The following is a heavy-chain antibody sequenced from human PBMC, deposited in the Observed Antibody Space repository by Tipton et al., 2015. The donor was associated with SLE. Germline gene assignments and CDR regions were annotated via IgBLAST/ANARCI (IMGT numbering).Heavy chain of an antibody. CDR1: GFTFDDYG. CDR2: ISWNSGNI. D-gene: IGHD3-10*01. V-gene: IGHV3-9*01. CDR3: AKDGSLIGTIYYMDD. Sequence: RSLRLSCAVSGFTFDDYGMSWVRQAPGKGLEWVSGISWNSGNIEYADSVKGRFTISRDNAKNSLYLQMSSVRPEDTALYYCAKDGSLIGTIYYMDDWGKGTTVTVSS. J-gene: IGHJ6*03.